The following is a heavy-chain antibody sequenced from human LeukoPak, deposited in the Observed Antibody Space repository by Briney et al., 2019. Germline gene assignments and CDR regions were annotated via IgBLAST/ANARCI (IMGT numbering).Heavy chain of an antibody. V-gene: IGHV4-34*01. J-gene: IGHJ4*02. Sequence: PSETLSLTCAVCGGSLSNYYWSWLRQPPGKGLEWIGEINHSGSTNYNPSLKSRVTLSIDTSKNQFSLKLTSVPAADTAVYYCAKVYSYGPKDDYWGQGTLVTVSS. CDR2: INHSGST. CDR1: GGSLSNYY. CDR3: AKVYSYGPKDDY. D-gene: IGHD5-18*01.